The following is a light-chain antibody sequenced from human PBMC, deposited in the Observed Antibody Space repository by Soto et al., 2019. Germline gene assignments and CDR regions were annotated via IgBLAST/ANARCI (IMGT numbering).Light chain of an antibody. CDR2: AAS. CDR1: QSISSH. Sequence: DIQMTQSPSSLSASVGDRVTITCRASQSISSHLNWYQQRPGKAPKLLIYAASSLQSGVPSRFSGSGSGTEFTLTISSLQPDDFATYYCQQYNTYWTFGQGTKVDIK. J-gene: IGKJ1*01. V-gene: IGKV1-39*01. CDR3: QQYNTYWT.